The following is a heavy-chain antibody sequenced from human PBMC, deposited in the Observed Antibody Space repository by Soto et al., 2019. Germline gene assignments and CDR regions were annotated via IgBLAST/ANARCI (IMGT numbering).Heavy chain of an antibody. V-gene: IGHV1-2*02. CDR3: ARDGVDIVAPNCAVAGTFDY. Sequence: ASVKVSCKASGYTFAGYYMHWVRQAPGQGLEWMGWLNPTSGVTNYAQKFQGRVTMTRDTSISTAYMELSRLRSDDTAVYYCARDGVDIVAPNCAVAGTFDYRGQGSLVTVSS. CDR2: LNPTSGVT. J-gene: IGHJ4*02. D-gene: IGHD5-12*01. CDR1: GYTFAGYY.